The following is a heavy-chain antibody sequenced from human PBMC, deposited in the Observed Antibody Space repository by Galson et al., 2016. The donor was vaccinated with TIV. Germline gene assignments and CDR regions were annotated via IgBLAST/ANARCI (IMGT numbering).Heavy chain of an antibody. CDR3: AKGRSWDFGGWFDS. V-gene: IGHV3-23*01. CDR1: GFAFSAYA. J-gene: IGHJ5*01. CDR2: IIGNGGHT. Sequence: SLRLSCAASGFAFSAYATHWVRQAPGKGLEWVSLIIGNGGHTYYSDSVKGRFTISRNNSKNPMYLQMKRLRAEDTAVYYCAKGRSWDFGGWFDSWGQGTLVTVSS. D-gene: IGHD3-16*01.